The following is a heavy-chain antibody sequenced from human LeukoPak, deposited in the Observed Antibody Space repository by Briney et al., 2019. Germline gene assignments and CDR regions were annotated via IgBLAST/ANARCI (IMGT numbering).Heavy chain of an antibody. J-gene: IGHJ4*02. Sequence: PSETLSLTCTVSGGSISSYYWSWIRQPPGKGLEWIGYIYYSGSTNYNPSLKSRVTISVDTSKNQFSLKLSSVTAADTAVYYCARSIAAEDYWGQGTLVTVSS. CDR1: GGSISSYY. CDR3: ARSIAAEDY. CDR2: IYYSGST. D-gene: IGHD6-13*01. V-gene: IGHV4-59*01.